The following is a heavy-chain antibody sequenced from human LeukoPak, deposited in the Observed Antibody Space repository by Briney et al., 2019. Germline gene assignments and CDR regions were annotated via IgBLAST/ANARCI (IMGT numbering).Heavy chain of an antibody. CDR2: ISGRDGST. V-gene: IGHV3-23*01. Sequence: RGWWLRLSCVACGSTCAKVSMRWVGAALRKGLEWVSTISGRDGSTSDADSVKDRSTIPRDNSKNTLYLQMNILRPEDTAVYYCAKDAYYGSGYRAYWGQGTLVTVSS. D-gene: IGHD3-10*01. CDR1: GSTCAKVS. J-gene: IGHJ4*02. CDR3: AKDAYYGSGYRAY.